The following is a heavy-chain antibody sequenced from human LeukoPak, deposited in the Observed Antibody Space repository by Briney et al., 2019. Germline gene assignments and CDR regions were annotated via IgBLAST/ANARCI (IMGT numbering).Heavy chain of an antibody. J-gene: IGHJ5*02. D-gene: IGHD3-10*01. Sequence: PSETLSLTCAVSRGSISSNNGRSWASQPPGKRLEWIAEIYHSGSTYYNPSLKRRVTISVDTSKNQFSLKLSSVTAADTAVYYCARAPESYGSGSYYRDPNWFDPWGQGTLVTVSS. CDR2: IYHSGST. CDR3: ARAPESYGSGSYYRDPNWFDP. V-gene: IGHV4-4*02. CDR1: RGSISSNNG.